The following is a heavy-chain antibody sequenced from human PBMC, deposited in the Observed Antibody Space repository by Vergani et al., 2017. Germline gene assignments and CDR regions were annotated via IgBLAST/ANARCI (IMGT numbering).Heavy chain of an antibody. CDR1: GITFSGYW. CDR3: ATAGRGFKSCPDY. CDR2: INTDGRIP. V-gene: IGHV3-74*02. Sequence: VQLVESGGGVVQPGRSLRLSCSGSGITFSGYWMHWVRQAPGKGLEWVARINTDGRIPAYADSVKGRFTISRDNAKNTLSLQMSSLRADDTALYYCATAGRGFKSCPDYWGQGTLVTVSS. D-gene: IGHD5-24*01. J-gene: IGHJ4*02.